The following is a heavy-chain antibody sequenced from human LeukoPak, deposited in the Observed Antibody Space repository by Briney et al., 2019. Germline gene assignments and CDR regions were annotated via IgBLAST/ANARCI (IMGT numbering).Heavy chain of an antibody. CDR3: ARAPLFDY. CDR2: INPNSGGT. V-gene: IGHV1-2*02. Sequence: ASVKVSCKASGYTFTVYYIHWVRQAPGQGLEWMGWINPNSGGTNSAQKFQGRVTMTRGTSISTAYMELSRLRSDDTAVYYCARAPLFDYWGQGTLVTVSS. J-gene: IGHJ4*02. CDR1: GYTFTVYY.